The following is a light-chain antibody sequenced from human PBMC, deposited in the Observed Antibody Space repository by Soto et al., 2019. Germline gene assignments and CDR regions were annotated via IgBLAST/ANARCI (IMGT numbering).Light chain of an antibody. CDR2: DAF. V-gene: IGKV3-11*01. CDR3: QQRSNWRAT. Sequence: EIVLTQSPATLSLSPGETAILSCRASQSVSNHLAWYQHKPGQAPRLLIYDAFNRATVIPARFSGSGSGTDFTLTISSLEPEDLAVYYCQQRSNWRATFGQGTRLEI. CDR1: QSVSNH. J-gene: IGKJ5*01.